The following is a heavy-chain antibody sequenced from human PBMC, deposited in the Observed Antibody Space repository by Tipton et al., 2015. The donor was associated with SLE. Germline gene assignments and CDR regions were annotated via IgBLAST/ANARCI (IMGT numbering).Heavy chain of an antibody. D-gene: IGHD7-27*01. V-gene: IGHV3-53*01. CDR2: IYSGGST. J-gene: IGHJ3*02. Sequence: CLRLSCAASGFTVSSNYMSWVRQAPGKGLEWVSVIYSGGSTNYADSVKGRFTISRDNAKNSLYLQMNSLRAEDTAVYYCARLWGDAFDIWGQGTMVTVSS. CDR1: GFTVSSNY. CDR3: ARLWGDAFDI.